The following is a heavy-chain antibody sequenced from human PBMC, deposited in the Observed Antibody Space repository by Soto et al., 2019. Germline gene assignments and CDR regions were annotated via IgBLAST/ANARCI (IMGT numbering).Heavy chain of an antibody. J-gene: IGHJ3*02. CDR3: AREKLSVTPDAFDI. CDR1: GFTFSSYA. Sequence: QPGGSLRLSCAASGFTFSSYAMHWVRQAPGKGLEWVAVISYDGSNKYYADSVKGRFTISRDNSKNTLYLQMNSLRAEDTAVYYCAREKLSVTPDAFDIWGKGTMGTV. CDR2: ISYDGSNK. V-gene: IGHV3-30-3*01. D-gene: IGHD4-4*01.